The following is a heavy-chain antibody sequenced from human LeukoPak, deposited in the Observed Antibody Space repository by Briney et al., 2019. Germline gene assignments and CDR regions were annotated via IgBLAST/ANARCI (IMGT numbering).Heavy chain of an antibody. Sequence: GGSLRLSCAASGFSFSSYWMHWVRQAPGKGLVWVSRIKSDGKTNYADSVKGRFTISRDNAKNTVSLQMNSLRAEDTGVYFCAKGSRDGYNSGVYWGQGTLVTVSS. CDR1: GFSFSSYW. J-gene: IGHJ4*02. D-gene: IGHD5-24*01. CDR2: IKSDGKT. CDR3: AKGSRDGYNSGVY. V-gene: IGHV3-74*01.